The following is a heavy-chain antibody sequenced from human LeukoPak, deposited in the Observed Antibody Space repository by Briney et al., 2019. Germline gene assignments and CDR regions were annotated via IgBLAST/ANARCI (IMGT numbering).Heavy chain of an antibody. J-gene: IGHJ4*02. CDR3: ARDAAANLSYQLLLI. D-gene: IGHD2-2*01. CDR2: IIPIFGTA. Sequence: GASVKVSCKASGGTFSSYAISWVRQAPGQGLEWVGGIIPIFGTANYAQKFQGRVTITTDESTSTAYMELSSLRSEDTAVYYCARDAAANLSYQLLLIWGQGTLVTVSS. V-gene: IGHV1-69*05. CDR1: GGTFSSYA.